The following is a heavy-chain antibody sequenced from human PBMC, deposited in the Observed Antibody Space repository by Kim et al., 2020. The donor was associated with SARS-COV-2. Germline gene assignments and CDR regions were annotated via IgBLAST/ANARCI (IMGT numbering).Heavy chain of an antibody. D-gene: IGHD6-19*01. Sequence: SETLSLTCTVSGGSISSYYWSWIRQPPGKGLEWIGYIYYSGSTNYNPSLKSRVTISVDTSKNQFSLKLSSVTAADTAVYYCARDVGGGWYDRGWFDPWGQGTLVTVSS. V-gene: IGHV4-59*13. CDR3: ARDVGGGWYDRGWFDP. CDR2: IYYSGST. CDR1: GGSISSYY. J-gene: IGHJ5*02.